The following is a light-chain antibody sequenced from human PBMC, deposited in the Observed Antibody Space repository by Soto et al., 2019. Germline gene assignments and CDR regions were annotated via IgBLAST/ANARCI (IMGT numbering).Light chain of an antibody. CDR3: QQLNSYPV. V-gene: IGKV1-9*01. Sequence: DIQLTQSPSFLSASVGDLVTITCRASQGISSYLAWNQQKPGKAPKILIYAASTSQSGVPSRFSGSGSGTDFTLTISSLQPEDYATYYYQQLNSYPVFGQGTRLEIK. J-gene: IGKJ5*01. CDR1: QGISSY. CDR2: AAS.